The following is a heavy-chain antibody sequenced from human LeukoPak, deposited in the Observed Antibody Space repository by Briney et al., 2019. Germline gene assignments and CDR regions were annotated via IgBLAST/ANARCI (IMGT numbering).Heavy chain of an antibody. CDR3: MRDWDDYWNDY. CDR2: INPSTGGT. J-gene: IGHJ4*02. V-gene: IGHV1-2*02. Sequence: ASVNVSCKTSGFTFTGYYIHWVRQAPGQRFEWLGWINPSTGGTDYAQNFQGRLTLTRDTSINTAYLELSSLRIDDTAVYYCMRDWDDYWNDYWGQGTLVTVSS. CDR1: GFTFTGYY. D-gene: IGHD1-1*01.